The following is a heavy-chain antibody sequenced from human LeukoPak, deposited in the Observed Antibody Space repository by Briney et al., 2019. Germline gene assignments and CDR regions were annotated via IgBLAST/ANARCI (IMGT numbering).Heavy chain of an antibody. CDR2: IIPIFGTA. D-gene: IGHD3-10*01. Sequence: GASVKVSCKASGGTFSSYAISWVRQAPGQGLEWMGGIIPIFGTANYAQKFQGRVTITTDESTSTAYMELSSLRSEDTAVYYCARGRVVRGVIIWLFDYWGQGTLVTVSS. CDR1: GGTFSSYA. V-gene: IGHV1-69*05. J-gene: IGHJ4*02. CDR3: ARGRVVRGVIIWLFDY.